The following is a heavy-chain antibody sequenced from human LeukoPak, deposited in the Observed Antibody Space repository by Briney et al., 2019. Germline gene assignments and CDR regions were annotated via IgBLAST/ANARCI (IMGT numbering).Heavy chain of an antibody. CDR2: ISYDGSNK. Sequence: GGSLRLSCAASGFTFSSYGMHWVRQAPGKGLEWVAVISYDGSNKYYADSVKGRFTISRDNSKNTLYLQMNSLRPGDTGVYYCTASRKDYWGQGTLVTVSS. CDR1: GFTFSSYG. J-gene: IGHJ4*02. CDR3: TASRKDY. V-gene: IGHV3-30*03.